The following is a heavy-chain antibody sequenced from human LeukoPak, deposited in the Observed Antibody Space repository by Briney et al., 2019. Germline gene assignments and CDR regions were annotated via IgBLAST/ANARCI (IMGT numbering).Heavy chain of an antibody. D-gene: IGHD1-26*01. Sequence: NPSETLSLTCSVSGVSISSSAYYRAWIRQPPGKGLEWIGEIYHSGSTNYNSSLKSRVTISVDKSKNQFSLKLSSVTAADTAVYYCARAGGVVGGAPGSGDFDCWGQGTLVTVSS. V-gene: IGHV4-61*05. CDR2: IYHSGST. J-gene: IGHJ4*02. CDR1: GVSISSSAYY. CDR3: ARAGGVVGGAPGSGDFDC.